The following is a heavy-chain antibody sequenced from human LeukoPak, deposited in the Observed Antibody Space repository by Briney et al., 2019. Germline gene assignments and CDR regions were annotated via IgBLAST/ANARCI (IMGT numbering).Heavy chain of an antibody. CDR3: ARGDSRGSITMVRGVIINSVGMDV. D-gene: IGHD3-10*01. CDR1: GFTFSSYD. V-gene: IGHV3-13*05. CDR2: IGTAGDP. J-gene: IGHJ6*04. Sequence: GGSLRLSCAASGFTFSSYDMHWVRQATGKGLEWASAIGTAGDPYYPGSVKGRFTISRENAKNSLYLQMNSLRAGDTAVYYCARGDSRGSITMVRGVIINSVGMDVWGKGTTVTVSS.